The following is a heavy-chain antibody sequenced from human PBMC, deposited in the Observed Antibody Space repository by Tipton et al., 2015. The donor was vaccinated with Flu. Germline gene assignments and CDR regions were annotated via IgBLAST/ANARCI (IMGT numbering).Heavy chain of an antibody. D-gene: IGHD3-3*01. Sequence: TLSLTCTVSGYSISSGYYWGWIRQPPGKGLEWIGSIYHSGSTYYNPSLKSRVTISVDTSKNQSSLKLSSVTAADTAVYYCARDHPYDFWSGYAFDIWGQGTMVTVSS. CDR1: GYSISSGYY. V-gene: IGHV4-38-2*02. CDR3: ARDHPYDFWSGYAFDI. J-gene: IGHJ3*02. CDR2: IYHSGST.